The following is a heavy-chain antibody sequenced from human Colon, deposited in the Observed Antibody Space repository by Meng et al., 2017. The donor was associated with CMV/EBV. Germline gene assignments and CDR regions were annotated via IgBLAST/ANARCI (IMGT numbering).Heavy chain of an antibody. CDR1: GFTFSTYA. J-gene: IGHJ6*02. D-gene: IGHD3-10*01. Sequence: GGSLRLSCAASGFTFSTYAMTWVRQAPGKGLEWVSALTPSGDSTFYADSVKGRFTISRDNSKNTLHLQMNSLGAEDTAVYYCARGLWFGELLGGYYYGMDVWGQGTTVTVSS. CDR3: ARGLWFGELLGGYYYGMDV. V-gene: IGHV3-23*01. CDR2: LTPSGDST.